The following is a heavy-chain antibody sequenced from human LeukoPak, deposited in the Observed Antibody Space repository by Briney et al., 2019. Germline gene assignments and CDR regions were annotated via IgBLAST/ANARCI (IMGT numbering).Heavy chain of an antibody. CDR1: GGSIKNYY. CDR2: IYFGGTT. Sequence: SETLSLTCSVSGGSIKNYYWSWIRQPPGKGLEWLGNIYFGGTTDYNSSLKSRLTISVDTFKNQLSLNLQSVTAADTATYYCARHRSDTGGKKGVHWFDPWGQETLVTVSS. J-gene: IGHJ5*02. CDR3: ARHRSDTGGKKGVHWFDP. D-gene: IGHD4-23*01. V-gene: IGHV4-59*08.